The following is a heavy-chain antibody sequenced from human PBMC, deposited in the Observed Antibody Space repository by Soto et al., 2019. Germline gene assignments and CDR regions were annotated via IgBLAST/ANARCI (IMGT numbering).Heavy chain of an antibody. CDR2: ISGSGGST. J-gene: IGHJ6*02. V-gene: IGHV3-23*01. CDR3: AKDPTPHYGSGSRYYYYGMDV. Sequence: HPGGSLRLSCAASGFTFSSCAMSWVRQAPGKGLEWVSAISGSGGSTYYADSVKGRFTISRDNSKNTLYLQMNSLRAEDTAVYYCAKDPTPHYGSGSRYYYYGMDVWGQGTTVTVSS. D-gene: IGHD3-10*01. CDR1: GFTFSSCA.